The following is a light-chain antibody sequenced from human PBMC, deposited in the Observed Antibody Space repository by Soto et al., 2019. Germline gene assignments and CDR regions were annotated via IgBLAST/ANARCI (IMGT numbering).Light chain of an antibody. J-gene: IGKJ1*01. CDR2: KAS. CDR1: QGISSW. Sequence: DIQMTQSPSTLSASVGDRVTSTCRASQGISSWLAWYQQKPGKAPKLLIYKASSLESGVPSRFSGSGSGTEFTLTISSLQPDDFATYYCQQYNSYSWTFGQGTKVDIK. V-gene: IGKV1-5*03. CDR3: QQYNSYSWT.